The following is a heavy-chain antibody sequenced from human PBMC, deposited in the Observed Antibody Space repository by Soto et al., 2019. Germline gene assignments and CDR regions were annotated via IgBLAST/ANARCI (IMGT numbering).Heavy chain of an antibody. J-gene: IGHJ6*01. D-gene: IGHD3-10*01. CDR2: IYPGDSDT. CDR3: AGGGVRLFITRARDYDGMDV. Sequence: GESLKISCKGSGYSFTSYWIGWVRQMPGKGLEWMGIIYPGDSDTRYSPSFQGQVTISADKSISTAYLQWSSLKASDTAMYYCAGGGVRLFITRARDYDGMDVWGQRTTDTGSS. CDR1: GYSFTSYW. V-gene: IGHV5-51*01.